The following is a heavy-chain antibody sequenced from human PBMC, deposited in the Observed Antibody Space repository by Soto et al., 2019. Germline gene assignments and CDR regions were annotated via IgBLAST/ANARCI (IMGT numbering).Heavy chain of an antibody. CDR1: SGSISSSNW. V-gene: IGHV4-4*02. Sequence: KTSETLSLTCAVSSGSISSSNWWSWVRQPPGKGLEWIGEIYHSGSTNYNPSLKSRVTILVDKSKNQFSLKLSFVTAADTALYYCARDPRYSSSWYGWFDPWGQGTLVTVSS. CDR3: ARDPRYSSSWYGWFDP. D-gene: IGHD6-13*01. CDR2: IYHSGST. J-gene: IGHJ5*02.